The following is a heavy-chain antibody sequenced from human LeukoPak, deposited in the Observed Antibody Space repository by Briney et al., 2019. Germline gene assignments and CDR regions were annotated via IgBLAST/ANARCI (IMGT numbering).Heavy chain of an antibody. CDR1: GGSISSGGYS. Sequence: PSETLSLTCAVSGGSISSGGYSWSWIRQPPGKGLEWIGYIYHSGSTYYNPSLKGRVTISVDRSKNQFSLKLSSVTAADTAVYYCARGIYGDYGVFDYWGQGTLVTVSS. CDR3: ARGIYGDYGVFDY. V-gene: IGHV4-30-2*01. J-gene: IGHJ4*02. D-gene: IGHD4-17*01. CDR2: IYHSGST.